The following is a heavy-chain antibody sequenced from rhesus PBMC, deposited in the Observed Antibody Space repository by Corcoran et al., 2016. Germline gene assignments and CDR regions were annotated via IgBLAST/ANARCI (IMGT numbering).Heavy chain of an antibody. J-gene: IGHJ1*01. CDR3: ASLASSGVSFEF. D-gene: IGHD6-25*01. CDR1: GGSISDSYR. CDR2: IYGSSTST. Sequence: QVQLQESGPGVVKPSETLSLTCAVSGGSISDSYRWSWIRQPPGKGLEWIGYIYGSSTSTNYNPSLKRRVTLAKDPYKNQFSLKLSSVTAADTAVYYCASLASSGVSFEFWGQGALVTVSS. V-gene: IGHV4S10*01.